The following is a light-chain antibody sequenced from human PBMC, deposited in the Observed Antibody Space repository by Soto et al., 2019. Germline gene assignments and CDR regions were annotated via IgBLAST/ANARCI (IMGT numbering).Light chain of an antibody. CDR2: HAS. V-gene: IGKV1-5*01. CDR3: QQYNSYS. Sequence: DMDMSQSPSVLHASAGYRFTITCRASQSISNWLAWYQQKPGTAPKVLIYHASNLQSGVPSRFSGSGSGTEFTLTISSLKPDDFATYYCQQYNSYSFGQGPKVDIK. CDR1: QSISNW. J-gene: IGKJ1*01.